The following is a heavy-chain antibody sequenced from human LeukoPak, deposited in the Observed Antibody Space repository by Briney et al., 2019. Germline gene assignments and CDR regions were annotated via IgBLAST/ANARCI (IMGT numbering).Heavy chain of an antibody. CDR3: ARGTHYYDSSGSAGGAFDI. J-gene: IGHJ3*02. CDR2: MNPNSGNT. CDR1: GYTFTSYD. Sequence: GASVKVSCKASGYTFTSYDINWVRQATGQGLEWMGWMNPNSGNTGYAQKFQGRVTITRNTSISTAYMELSSLRSEDTAVYYCARGTHYYDSSGSAGGAFDIWGQGTMVTVSS. V-gene: IGHV1-8*03. D-gene: IGHD3-22*01.